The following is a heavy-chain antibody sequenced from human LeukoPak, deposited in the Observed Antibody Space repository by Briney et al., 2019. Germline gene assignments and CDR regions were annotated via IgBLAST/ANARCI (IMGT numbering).Heavy chain of an antibody. J-gene: IGHJ6*03. Sequence: EASVKVSCKASGYTFTSYDINWVRQATGQGLEWMGWMNPNSGNTGYAQKFQGRVTMTRNTSISTAYMELSSLRSEDTAVYYCARGGQPYYYYYYYYMDVWGKGATVTVSS. CDR1: GYTFTSYD. CDR2: MNPNSGNT. D-gene: IGHD1-26*01. CDR3: ARGGQPYYYYYYYYMDV. V-gene: IGHV1-8*01.